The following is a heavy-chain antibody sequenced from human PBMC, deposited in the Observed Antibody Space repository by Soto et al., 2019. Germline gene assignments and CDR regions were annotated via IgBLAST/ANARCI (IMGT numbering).Heavy chain of an antibody. V-gene: IGHV3-23*01. CDR3: ANTGSWELRGFDY. CDR2: ISGSGGST. J-gene: IGHJ4*02. Sequence: PGGSLRLSCAASGFTFSSYAMSWVRQAPGKGLEWVSAISGSGGSTYYADSVKGRFTISRDNSKNTLYLQMNSLRAEDTAVYYCANTGSWELRGFDYWGQGTLVTVSS. D-gene: IGHD1-26*01. CDR1: GFTFSSYA.